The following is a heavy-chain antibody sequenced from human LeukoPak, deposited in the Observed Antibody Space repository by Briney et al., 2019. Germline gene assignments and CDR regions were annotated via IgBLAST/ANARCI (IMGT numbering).Heavy chain of an antibody. CDR2: IIPIFGTA. J-gene: IGHJ4*02. D-gene: IGHD6-19*01. CDR1: GYTFTSYG. V-gene: IGHV1-69*13. Sequence: SVKVSCKASGYTFTSYGISWVRQAPGQGLEWMGGIIPIFGTANYAQKFQGRVTITADESTSTAYMELSSLRSEDTAVYYCAREGAPGIAVARYWGQGTLVTVSS. CDR3: AREGAPGIAVARY.